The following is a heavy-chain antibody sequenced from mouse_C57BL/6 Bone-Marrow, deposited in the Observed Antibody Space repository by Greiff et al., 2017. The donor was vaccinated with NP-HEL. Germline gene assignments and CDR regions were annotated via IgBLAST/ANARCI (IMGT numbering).Heavy chain of an antibody. CDR3: TRRRRNYWDY. CDR2: IDPETGGT. J-gene: IGHJ2*01. V-gene: IGHV1-15*01. CDR1: GYTFTDYE. Sequence: QVQLQQSGAELVRPGASVTLSCKASGYTFTDYEMHWVKQTPVHGLEWIGAIDPETGGTAYNQKFKGKAILTADKSSSTAYMELRSLTSEDSAVYYWTRRRRNYWDYWGQGTTLTVSS.